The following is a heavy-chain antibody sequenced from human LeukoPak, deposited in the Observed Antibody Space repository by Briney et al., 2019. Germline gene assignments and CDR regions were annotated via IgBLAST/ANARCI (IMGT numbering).Heavy chain of an antibody. Sequence: GGSLRLSCAASGFTFSTYAMNWIRQAPGKGLAWVSAISGSGGSTYYADSVKGRFTISRDNSKNTLYLQMNSLRAEDTAVYYCAKARVGYSYGYVGTCDIWGRGTMVTVSS. V-gene: IGHV3-23*01. CDR2: ISGSGGST. CDR1: GFTFSTYA. J-gene: IGHJ3*02. CDR3: AKARVGYSYGYVGTCDI. D-gene: IGHD5-18*01.